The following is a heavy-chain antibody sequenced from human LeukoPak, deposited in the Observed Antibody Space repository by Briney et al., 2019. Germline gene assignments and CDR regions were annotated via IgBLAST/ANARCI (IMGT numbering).Heavy chain of an antibody. Sequence: GGSLRLSCVASGFPFCTCWMSWLRQAPGKGVEWVANIKKDGSEKYYVDSVKGRFTISRDNAKNSLYLQMNSLRDEDTAVYYCARPPYSSVGRFYPWGQGTLVTVSS. CDR2: IKKDGSEK. D-gene: IGHD3-22*01. CDR1: GFPFCTCW. CDR3: ARPPYSSVGRFYP. J-gene: IGHJ5*02. V-gene: IGHV3-7*01.